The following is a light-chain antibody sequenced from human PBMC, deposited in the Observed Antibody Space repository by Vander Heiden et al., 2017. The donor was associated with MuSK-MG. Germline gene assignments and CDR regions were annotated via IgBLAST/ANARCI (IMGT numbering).Light chain of an antibody. Sequence: EIVMTQSPATLSVSPGERATLSCRASQSVSSNLAWYQQKPGQAPRLLIYGASTRATGIPARFSGSGYGTEFTLTISSRQSEDFAVYYCQQDSNWPLSTFGQRTKLEIK. CDR2: GAS. J-gene: IGKJ2*01. CDR1: QSVSSN. V-gene: IGKV3-15*01. CDR3: QQDSNWPLST.